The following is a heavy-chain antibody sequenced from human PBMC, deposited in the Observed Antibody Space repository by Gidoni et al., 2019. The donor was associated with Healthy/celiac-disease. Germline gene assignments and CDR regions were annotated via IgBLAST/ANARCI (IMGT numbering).Heavy chain of an antibody. CDR1: GRFMRSRSYH. Sequence: QVHLQESGLGLVTPSETLYLTCILPGRFMRSRSYHRGWIRQPPGKGLEWIGSIYYTGSTYYNPSLKSRVTISVDTSKTQFSLKLSSVTAADTAVYYCARSPYSGSYGLDYWGQGTLVTVSS. CDR2: IYYTGST. J-gene: IGHJ4*02. D-gene: IGHD1-26*01. V-gene: IGHV4-39*01. CDR3: ARSPYSGSYGLDY.